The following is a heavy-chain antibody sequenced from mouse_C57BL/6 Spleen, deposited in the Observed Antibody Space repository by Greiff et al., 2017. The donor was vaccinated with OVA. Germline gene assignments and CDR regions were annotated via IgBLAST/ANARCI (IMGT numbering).Heavy chain of an antibody. CDR3: ARGGYDYGFDY. Sequence: EVQVVESGGGLVKPGGSLKLSCAASGFTFSSYAMSWVRQTPEKRLEWVATISDGGSYTYYPDNVKGRFTISRDNAKNNLYLQMSHLKSEDTAMYYCARGGYDYGFDYWGQGTTLTVSS. D-gene: IGHD2-4*01. CDR1: GFTFSSYA. V-gene: IGHV5-4*01. J-gene: IGHJ2*01. CDR2: ISDGGSYT.